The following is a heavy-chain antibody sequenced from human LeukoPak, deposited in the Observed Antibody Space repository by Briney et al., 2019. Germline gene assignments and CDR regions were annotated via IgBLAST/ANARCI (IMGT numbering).Heavy chain of an antibody. CDR2: ISGSGGST. D-gene: IGHD3-22*01. CDR3: AKGHLLYYYDSSGYYYFDY. V-gene: IGHV3-23*01. Sequence: GGSLRLSCAASGFTFSSYAMSWVRQAPGKGLEWVSAISGSGGSTYYADSVQGRFTISRDNSKNTLYLQMNSLRAEDTAVYYCAKGHLLYYYDSSGYYYFDYWGQGTLVTVSS. CDR1: GFTFSSYA. J-gene: IGHJ4*02.